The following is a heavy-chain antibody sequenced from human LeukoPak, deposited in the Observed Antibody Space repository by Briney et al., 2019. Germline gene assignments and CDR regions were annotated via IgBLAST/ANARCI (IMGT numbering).Heavy chain of an antibody. CDR2: IKHDEIEK. Sequence: GGSLRLSCAASGFTFSSYWMSWVRQAPGKGLEWVANIKHDEIEKYHVDSVKGRFTISRDNAKNSLYLQMNSLRAVDTAVYYCARDTGALVTHFEYWGQGTLVTVSS. V-gene: IGHV3-7*03. J-gene: IGHJ4*02. D-gene: IGHD5-18*01. CDR1: GFTFSSYW. CDR3: ARDTGALVTHFEY.